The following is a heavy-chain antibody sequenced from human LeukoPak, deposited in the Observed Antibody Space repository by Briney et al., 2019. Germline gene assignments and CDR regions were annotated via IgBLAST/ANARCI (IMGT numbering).Heavy chain of an antibody. J-gene: IGHJ4*02. CDR1: GFTFTSSA. CDR2: IVVGSGNT. D-gene: IGHD3-10*01. V-gene: IGHV1-58*01. Sequence: SGKVSCKASGFTFTSSAVQWVRQARGQRLEWIGWIVVGSGNTNYAQKFQERVTITRDMSTSTAYMELSSLRSEDTAVYYCAADYPYYYGSGSYFYWGQGTLVTVSS. CDR3: AADYPYYYGSGSYFY.